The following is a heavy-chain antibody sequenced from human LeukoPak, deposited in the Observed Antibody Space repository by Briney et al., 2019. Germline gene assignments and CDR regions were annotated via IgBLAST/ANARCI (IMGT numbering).Heavy chain of an antibody. CDR3: AKVSTGYFFQYYFDY. D-gene: IGHD3-9*01. J-gene: IGHJ4*02. CDR2: ISGSGGST. V-gene: IGHV3-23*01. CDR1: GFTFSSYA. Sequence: GGSLRLSCAASGFTFSSYAMSWVRQAPGKGLEWVSAISGSGGSTYYADSAKGRFTISRDNSKNTLYLQMNSLRAEDTAVYYCAKVSTGYFFQYYFDYWGQGTLVTVSS.